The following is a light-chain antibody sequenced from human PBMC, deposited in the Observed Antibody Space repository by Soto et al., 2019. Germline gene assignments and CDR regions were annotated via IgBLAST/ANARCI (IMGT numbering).Light chain of an antibody. CDR1: ESVRGTY. CDR2: AVS. J-gene: IGKJ2*03. V-gene: IGKV3-20*01. CDR3: QQFGASPLYS. Sequence: EIVLTQSPGTLSLSPGERATLSCRASESVRGTYLAWYQKRPGQAPRLLIYAVSTRAAGIPERFSGSGSGTDFTLTISSLEPEDFAVYYCQQFGASPLYSFGQGTELEIK.